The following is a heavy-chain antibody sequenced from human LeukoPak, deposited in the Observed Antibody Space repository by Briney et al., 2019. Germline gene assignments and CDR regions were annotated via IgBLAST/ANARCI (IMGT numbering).Heavy chain of an antibody. Sequence: PWETLSLTCTVSGGAIISSSFYWVWIRQPPGRGLEWIGSIYSSGSTYYNPSVNSRATISVDTSKKELSLELSSVTAADTSMYYCARLYYSDSAFDYWGQETLVTVSS. V-gene: IGHV4-39*01. D-gene: IGHD3-10*01. CDR3: ARLYYSDSAFDY. J-gene: IGHJ4*01. CDR1: GGAIISSSFY. CDR2: IYSSGST.